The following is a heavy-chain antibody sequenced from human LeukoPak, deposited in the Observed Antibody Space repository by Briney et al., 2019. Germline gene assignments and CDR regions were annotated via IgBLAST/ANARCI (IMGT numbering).Heavy chain of an antibody. D-gene: IGHD1-7*01. CDR1: GFTFSSYA. Sequence: GGSLRLSCAASGFTFSSYAMHWVRQAPGKGLEYVSAISSNGGSTYYANSVKGRFTISRDNSKNTLYLQMGSLRAEDMAVYYCAREGPGNWNYGGLRAFDYWGQGTLVTVSS. V-gene: IGHV3-64*01. CDR3: AREGPGNWNYGGLRAFDY. CDR2: ISSNGGST. J-gene: IGHJ4*02.